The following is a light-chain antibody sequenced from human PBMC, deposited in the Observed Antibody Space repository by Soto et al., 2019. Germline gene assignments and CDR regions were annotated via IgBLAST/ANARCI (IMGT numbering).Light chain of an antibody. Sequence: QSALTQPASVSGSPGQSITISCTGTSSDVGGYNYVSWYQQHPGKAPKLMIYDVSNRPSGVSNRFSGSKSGNTASLTISGLQAEDEADYSCSSYTSSSTLEVFGGGTKLTVL. CDR2: DVS. CDR1: SSDVGGYNY. V-gene: IGLV2-14*01. CDR3: SSYTSSSTLEV. J-gene: IGLJ2*01.